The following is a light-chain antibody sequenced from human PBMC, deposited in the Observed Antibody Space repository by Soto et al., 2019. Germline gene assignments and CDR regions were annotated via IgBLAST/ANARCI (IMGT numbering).Light chain of an antibody. CDR1: QSVSSY. Sequence: EIVLTQSPATLSLSPEEKATLSCRASQSVSSYLAWYQQKPGQAPRLLIYDASNRATGIPARFSGSGSGTDFTLTISSLEPEDFAVYYCQQRGTFGQGTKV. J-gene: IGKJ1*01. V-gene: IGKV3-11*01. CDR2: DAS. CDR3: QQRGT.